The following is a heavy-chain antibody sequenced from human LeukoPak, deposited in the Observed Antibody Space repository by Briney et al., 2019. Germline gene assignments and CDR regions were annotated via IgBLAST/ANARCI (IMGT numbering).Heavy chain of an antibody. V-gene: IGHV1-69*01. CDR1: GDTFSSYA. D-gene: IGHD3-22*01. CDR2: IIPIIGTA. J-gene: IGHJ6*02. CDR3: ASPDYYDSSGYYLTPNKYDYYGMDV. Sequence: ASVKVSCKASGDTFSSYAISWVRQAPGQGLEWMGGIIPIIGTANYAQKFQGRVTITADESRSTAYMELSSLRSEDTAVYYCASPDYYDSSGYYLTPNKYDYYGMDVWGQGTTVTVSS.